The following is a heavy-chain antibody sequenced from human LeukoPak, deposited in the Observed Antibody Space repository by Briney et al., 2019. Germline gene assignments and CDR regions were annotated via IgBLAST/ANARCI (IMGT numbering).Heavy chain of an antibody. D-gene: IGHD2-2*01. J-gene: IGHJ3*02. Sequence: PGGCLRLSCAASGFTVSSNYMSWVRQAPGKGLEWGSVIYSGGSTYYADSVKGRFTISRDNSKNTLYLQMDSLRAEDTAVYYCALGCSSTSCYVSRGDAFDIWGQGTMVTVSS. CDR3: ALGCSSTSCYVSRGDAFDI. CDR1: GFTVSSNY. V-gene: IGHV3-53*01. CDR2: IYSGGST.